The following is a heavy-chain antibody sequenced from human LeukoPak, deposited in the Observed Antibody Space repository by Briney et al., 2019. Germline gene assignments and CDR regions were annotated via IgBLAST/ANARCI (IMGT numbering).Heavy chain of an antibody. D-gene: IGHD4-23*01. V-gene: IGHV3-30*04. J-gene: IGHJ3*02. CDR3: AKDSELLSRGAFDI. Sequence: GRSLRLSCAASGFTFSSYAMHWVRQAPGKGLEWVAVISYDGSNKYYADSVKGRFTISRDNSKSMVYVQMKSLRAEDTAVYYCAKDSELLSRGAFDIWGQGTMVTVS. CDR2: ISYDGSNK. CDR1: GFTFSSYA.